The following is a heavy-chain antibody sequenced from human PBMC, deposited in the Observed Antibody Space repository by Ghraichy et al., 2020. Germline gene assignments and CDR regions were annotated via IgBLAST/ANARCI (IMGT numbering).Heavy chain of an antibody. CDR3: ARDEAIRRQFDY. CDR2: IYYSGST. V-gene: IGHV4-61*01. J-gene: IGHJ4*02. CDR1: GGSVSSGSYY. Sequence: SENLSLTCTVSGGSVSSGSYYWSWIRQPPGKGLEWIGYIYYSGSTNYNPSLKSRVTISVDTSKNQFSLKLSSVTAADTAVYYCARDEAIRRQFDYWGQGTLVTVSS. D-gene: IGHD3-16*01.